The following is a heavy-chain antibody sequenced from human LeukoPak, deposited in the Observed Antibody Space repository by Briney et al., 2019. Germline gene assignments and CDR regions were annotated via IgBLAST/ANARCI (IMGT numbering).Heavy chain of an antibody. Sequence: GGSLRLSCVASGFTLSDYAMNWVRQAPGKGLERVSTFKTNYNQVYYAESVRGRFTISTDNSKNTAYLQMNSLRVEDTALYYCARSVPDYTRFDFWGQGALVTVSS. V-gene: IGHV3-23*05. CDR1: GFTLSDYA. CDR2: FKTNYNQV. D-gene: IGHD4-11*01. CDR3: ARSVPDYTRFDF. J-gene: IGHJ4*02.